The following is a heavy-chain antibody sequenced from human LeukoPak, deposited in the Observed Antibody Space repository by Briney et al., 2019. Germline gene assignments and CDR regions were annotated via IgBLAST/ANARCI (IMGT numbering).Heavy chain of an antibody. V-gene: IGHV3-48*02. Sequence: GWSLRLSCVTTGFTFSDYSMNWVRQAPGKGLEWISYITASSDNINYADSVRGRFTISRDNAKNSLYLQMNSLRDDDTAVYYCARGEHRSAWLIDYWGQGTLVTVSS. CDR2: ITASSDNI. CDR1: GFTFSDYS. CDR3: ARGEHRSAWLIDY. J-gene: IGHJ4*02. D-gene: IGHD3-3*01.